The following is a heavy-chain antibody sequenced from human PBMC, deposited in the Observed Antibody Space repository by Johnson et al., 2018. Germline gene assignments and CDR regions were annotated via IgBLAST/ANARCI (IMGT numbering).Heavy chain of an antibody. J-gene: IGHJ6*02. CDR1: GGSMTNYY. V-gene: IGHV4-59*01. CDR2: IHYSGST. Sequence: QVQLQESGPGLVKPSETLSLTCTVSGGSMTNYYWSWIRQSPGKVLEWIGYIHYSGSTNYNPSVKSRVTISLDTSNNQVFLNLHSVTPADTALYFCTRDRFSMPRGFLNYDGMDVWGQGTTVTVSS. D-gene: IGHD3-10*01. CDR3: TRDRFSMPRGFLNYDGMDV.